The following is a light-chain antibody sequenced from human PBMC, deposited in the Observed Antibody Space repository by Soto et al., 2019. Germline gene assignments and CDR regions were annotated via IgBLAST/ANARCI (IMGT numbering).Light chain of an antibody. V-gene: IGKV3-11*01. J-gene: IGKJ4*01. Sequence: EIVLTQSPVTLSLSPSEVGNLXCRASQSVSSYLAWYQQKPGQAPRLLIYDASNRVTGIPARFSGSGSGTDFTLTIDNLEPEDFAVYFCQQYGSSPLTFGGGTKVDIK. CDR2: DAS. CDR1: QSVSSY. CDR3: QQYGSSPLT.